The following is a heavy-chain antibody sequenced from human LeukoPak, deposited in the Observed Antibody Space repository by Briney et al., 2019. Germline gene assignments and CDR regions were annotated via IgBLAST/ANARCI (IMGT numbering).Heavy chain of an antibody. J-gene: IGHJ4*02. Sequence: SETLSLTCAVYGGSFSGYYWSWIRQPPGQGLEWIGSIYYSGSTYYNPSLKSRVTISVDTSMNQFSLKLSSVTAADTAVYYCASIAAAGNEWGQGTLVTVSS. D-gene: IGHD6-13*01. CDR2: IYYSGST. CDR1: GGSFSGYY. V-gene: IGHV4-34*01. CDR3: ASIAAAGNE.